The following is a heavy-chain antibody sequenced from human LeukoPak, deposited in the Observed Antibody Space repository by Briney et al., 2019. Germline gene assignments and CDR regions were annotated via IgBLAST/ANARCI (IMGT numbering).Heavy chain of an antibody. D-gene: IGHD1-1*01. CDR2: INLDGSGT. CDR3: ARDQRGNWNDTPRY. CDR1: GFTFSSFW. J-gene: IGHJ4*02. V-gene: IGHV3-74*01. Sequence: GGSLRLSCSASGFTFSSFWMHWVRQAPGEGLVWVSRINLDGSGTTYADSVKGRFTISRDNAKNTLYLQMNSLRAEDTAMYYCARDQRGNWNDTPRYWGQGTLVTVSS.